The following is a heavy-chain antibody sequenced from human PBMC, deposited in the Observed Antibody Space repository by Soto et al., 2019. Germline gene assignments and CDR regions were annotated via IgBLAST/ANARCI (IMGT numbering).Heavy chain of an antibody. V-gene: IGHV3-23*01. D-gene: IGHD3-3*01. CDR1: GFTFSSYA. J-gene: IGHJ4*02. CDR3: AKDSAGFWSGYYYFDY. Sequence: GGSLRLSCAASGFTFSSYAMSWVRQAPGKGLEWVSAISGSGGSTYYADSVKGRFTISRDNSKNTLYLQMNSLRAEDTAVYYCAKDSAGFWSGYYYFDYWGQGTLVTVSS. CDR2: ISGSGGST.